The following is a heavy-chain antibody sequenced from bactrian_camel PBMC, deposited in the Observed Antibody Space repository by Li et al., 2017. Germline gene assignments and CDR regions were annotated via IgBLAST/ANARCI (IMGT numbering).Heavy chain of an antibody. V-gene: IGHV3S55*01. CDR1: GVTSDED. J-gene: IGHJ4*01. CDR3: AAGPDVGREKHLTADQVLSIRRNNF. Sequence: HVQLVESGGGSVLTGGSLKLACAMSGVTSDEDMGWYRQGPENPCELVARVLKDGSIYYAETVKGRFTISRNVLPERLSLQMTRLKAEDTAMYYCAAGPDVGREKHLTADQVLSIRRNNFWGQGTQVTVS. CDR2: VLKDGSI. D-gene: IGHD3*01.